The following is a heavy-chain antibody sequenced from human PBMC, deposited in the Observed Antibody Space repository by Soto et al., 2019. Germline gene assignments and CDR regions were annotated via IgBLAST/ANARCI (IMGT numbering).Heavy chain of an antibody. CDR1: GYTFSSRG. CDR2: ISPHNAKT. V-gene: IGHV1-18*01. D-gene: IGHD4-17*01. J-gene: IGHJ2*01. CDR3: VREAGDYVWYFDL. Sequence: QAQLVQSGPEVKEPGASVKVSCKASGYTFSSRGIYWVRQAPGQGLEWMGWISPHNAKTHYAQSLQGRVTPTTEASTSTGYMDLRSLRSDDTAVYYCVREAGDYVWYFDLWGRGTPVTVSS.